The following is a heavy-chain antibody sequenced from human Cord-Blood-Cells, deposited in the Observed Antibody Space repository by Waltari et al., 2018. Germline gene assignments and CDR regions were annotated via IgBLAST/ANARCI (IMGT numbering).Heavy chain of an antibody. Sequence: QVQLQESGHGLVKPSGTLSLTCTVSGASIRRYYWRGIRQPPGKGLEWIGYIYYSGSTNYNPSLKSRVTISVDTSKNQFSLKLSSVTAADTAVYYCASRMYYYYGMDVWGQGTTVTVSS. CDR2: IYYSGST. CDR3: ASRMYYYYGMDV. V-gene: IGHV4-59*01. CDR1: GASIRRYY. J-gene: IGHJ6*02.